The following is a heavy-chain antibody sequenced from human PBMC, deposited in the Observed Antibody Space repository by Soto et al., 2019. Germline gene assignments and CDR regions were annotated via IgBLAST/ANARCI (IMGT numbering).Heavy chain of an antibody. D-gene: IGHD2-2*01. Sequence: QVQLVESGGGLVKPGGSLRLSCAASGFTFSDYYMSWIRQAPGKGLEWVSYISSSGSTIYYADSVKGRFTISRDNAKNSLYLQMNSLRAEDTAVYYCARPYCSSTSCYVGDAFDIWGQGTMVTVSS. V-gene: IGHV3-11*01. CDR2: ISSSGSTI. CDR3: ARPYCSSTSCYVGDAFDI. CDR1: GFTFSDYY. J-gene: IGHJ3*02.